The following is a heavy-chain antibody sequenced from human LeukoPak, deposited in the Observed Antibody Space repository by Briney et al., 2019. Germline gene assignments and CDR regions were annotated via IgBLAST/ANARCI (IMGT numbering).Heavy chain of an antibody. CDR3: YYFDY. Sequence: ASVKVSCKASGGXFSSYAISWVRQAPGQGLEWIGGIIPIFGTANYAQKFQGRVTITADESTSTAYMELSSLRSEDTAVYYCYYFDYWGQGTLVTVSS. CDR1: GGXFSSYA. CDR2: IIPIFGTA. V-gene: IGHV1-69*13. J-gene: IGHJ4*02.